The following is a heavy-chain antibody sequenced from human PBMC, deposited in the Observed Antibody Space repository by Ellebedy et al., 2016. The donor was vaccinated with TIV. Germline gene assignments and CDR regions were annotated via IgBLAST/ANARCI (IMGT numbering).Heavy chain of an antibody. CDR3: ARDPFAVSGYFHYGMDV. CDR2: LYSDTEGAT. CDR1: GISVSNNY. J-gene: IGHJ6*02. V-gene: IGHV3-66*01. Sequence: PGGSLRLSCAASGISVSNNYMSWVRQATGKGLEWVAALYSDTEGATHYADAVKGRFTVSKDNSKNTLYLQMTSLRDEDTAVYYCARDPFAVSGYFHYGMDVWGRGTTVTVSS. D-gene: IGHD3-16*01.